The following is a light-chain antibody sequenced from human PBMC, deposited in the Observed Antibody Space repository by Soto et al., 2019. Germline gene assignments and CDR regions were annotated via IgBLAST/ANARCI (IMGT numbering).Light chain of an antibody. CDR2: ENN. J-gene: IGLJ3*02. Sequence: QLVLTQPPSASGTPGQRVTISCSGSSSNIGSNPVSWFQQLPGTAPKLLIYENNLRPSGVPDRFSGSKSGTSASLAISGLQSEDEADFYCAAWDDSLDSRLFGGGTKLTVL. CDR3: AAWDDSLDSRL. V-gene: IGLV1-44*01. CDR1: SSNIGSNP.